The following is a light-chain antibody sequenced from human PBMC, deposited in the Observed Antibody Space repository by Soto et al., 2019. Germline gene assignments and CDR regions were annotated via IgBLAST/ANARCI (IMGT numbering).Light chain of an antibody. J-gene: IGLJ2*01. Sequence: QSALTQPPSASGSPGQSVTFSCTGTSSDVGANDYVSWYQQHPGKAPKIMIYEVSKRPSGVPDRFSGSKSGNTASLTVSGLQAEDEADYYCSTYVGSKIIFGGGTQLTVL. CDR2: EVS. V-gene: IGLV2-8*01. CDR1: SSDVGANDY. CDR3: STYVGSKII.